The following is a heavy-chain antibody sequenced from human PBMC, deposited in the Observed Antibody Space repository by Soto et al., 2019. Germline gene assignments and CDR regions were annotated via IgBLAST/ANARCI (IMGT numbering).Heavy chain of an antibody. CDR2: ISYDGSNK. D-gene: IGHD2-2*01. V-gene: IGHV3-30-3*01. CDR3: AREPTSYYYYGMDV. CDR1: GFTFSSYA. J-gene: IGHJ6*02. Sequence: GGSLRLSCAASGFTFSSYAMHWVRQAPGKGLEWVAVISYDGSNKYYADSVKGRFTISRDTSKNTLYLQMNSLRAEDTAVYYCAREPTSYYYYGMDVWGQGTTVTVSS.